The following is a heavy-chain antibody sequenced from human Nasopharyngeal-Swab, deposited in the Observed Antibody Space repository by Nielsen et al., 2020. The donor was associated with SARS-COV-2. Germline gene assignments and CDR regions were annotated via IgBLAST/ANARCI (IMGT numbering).Heavy chain of an antibody. D-gene: IGHD6-19*01. J-gene: IGHJ3*02. CDR2: IYYSGST. CDR3: ARPRGSGWYREAFDI. Sequence: WTRQPPGKGLEWIGSIYYSGSTYYNPSLKSRVTISVDTSKNQFSLKLSSVTAADTAVYYCARPRGSGWYREAFDIWGQGTMVTVSS. V-gene: IGHV4-39*01.